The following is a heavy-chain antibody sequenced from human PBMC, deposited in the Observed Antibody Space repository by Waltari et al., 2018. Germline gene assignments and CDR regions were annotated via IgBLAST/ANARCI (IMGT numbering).Heavy chain of an antibody. CDR3: ARAGRGAYYYDSSGRYFDY. CDR1: GGTFSSYA. V-gene: IGHV1-69*05. CDR2: IIPIFGTA. Sequence: QVQLVQSGAEVKKPGSSVKVSCKASGGTFSSYAISWVRQAPGQGLEWMGGIIPIFGTANYAQKFQGRGTITTDEATSTAYMELSSLRSEDTAVYYCARAGRGAYYYDSSGRYFDYWGQGTLVTVSS. D-gene: IGHD3-22*01. J-gene: IGHJ4*02.